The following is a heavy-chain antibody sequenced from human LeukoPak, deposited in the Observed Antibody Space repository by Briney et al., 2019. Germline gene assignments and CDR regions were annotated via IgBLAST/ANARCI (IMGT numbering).Heavy chain of an antibody. CDR3: AKDRKSPYYYDSSGYYYAGSFFDY. CDR1: GFTFSSYA. CDR2: IGGSGGST. J-gene: IGHJ4*02. D-gene: IGHD3-22*01. Sequence: GGSLRLSCAASGFTFSSYAMSWVRQAPGKGLEWVSAIGGSGGSTYYADSVKGRFTISRDNSKNTLYLQMNSLRAEDTAVYYCAKDRKSPYYYDSSGYYYAGSFFDYWGQGTLVTVSS. V-gene: IGHV3-23*01.